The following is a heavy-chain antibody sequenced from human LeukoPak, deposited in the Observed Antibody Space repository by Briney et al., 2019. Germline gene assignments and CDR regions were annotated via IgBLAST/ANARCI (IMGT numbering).Heavy chain of an antibody. D-gene: IGHD6-13*01. J-gene: IGHJ4*02. CDR2: IIPIFGTA. Sequence: SVKVSCKASGGTFSSYAISWVRQAPGQGLEWMGGIIPIFGTANYAQKFQGRDTITADKSTSTAYMELSSLRSEDTAVYYCASGISSSWTVGRFDYWGQGTLVTVSS. CDR1: GGTFSSYA. CDR3: ASGISSSWTVGRFDY. V-gene: IGHV1-69*06.